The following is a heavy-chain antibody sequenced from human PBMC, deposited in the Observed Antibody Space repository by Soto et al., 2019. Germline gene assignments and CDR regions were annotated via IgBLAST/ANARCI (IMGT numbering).Heavy chain of an antibody. CDR2: MYYSGST. J-gene: IGHJ5*02. V-gene: IGHV4-39*01. Sequence: SETLSLTCTVSGGSISSSSYYWGWIRQPPGTGLEWIGSMYYSGSTYYNPSLKSRVTISVDTSKNQFSLKLSSVTAADTAVYYCARVAAAGTGPYWFDPWGQGTLVTVSS. CDR1: GGSISSSSYY. D-gene: IGHD6-13*01. CDR3: ARVAAAGTGPYWFDP.